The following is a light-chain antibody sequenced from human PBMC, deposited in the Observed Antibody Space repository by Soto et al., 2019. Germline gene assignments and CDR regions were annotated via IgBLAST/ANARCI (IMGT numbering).Light chain of an antibody. J-gene: IGLJ1*01. CDR2: EVS. CDR1: SSDVGGYNY. CDR3: SSYTSSSTLV. V-gene: IGLV2-14*01. Sequence: QSALTQPASVSGSPGQSITISCTGTSSDVGGYNYVSWYQQHPGKAPKLMIYEVSNRPSGVSNRFSGSKSGNTASLTISGIQAEHAANDYFSSYTSSSTLVFGSGTKLTVL.